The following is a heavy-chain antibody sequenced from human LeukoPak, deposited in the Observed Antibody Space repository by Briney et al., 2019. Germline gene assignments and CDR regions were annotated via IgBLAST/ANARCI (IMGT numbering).Heavy chain of an antibody. CDR2: ISAYNGNT. V-gene: IGHV1-18*01. CDR3: ARLSDSYSSSWYDYYYMDV. Sequence: ASVKVSCKASGYTFTSYGISWVRQAPGQGLEWMGWISAYNGNTNYAQKLQGRVTMTTDTSTSTAYMELRRLRSDDTAVYYCARLSDSYSSSWYDYYYMDVWGKGTTVTVSS. D-gene: IGHD6-13*01. CDR1: GYTFTSYG. J-gene: IGHJ6*03.